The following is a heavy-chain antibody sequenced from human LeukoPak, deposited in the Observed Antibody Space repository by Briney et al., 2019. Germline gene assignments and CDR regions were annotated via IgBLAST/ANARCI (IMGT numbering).Heavy chain of an antibody. CDR1: GGSISSGSGSYY. CDR2: IYTSGST. D-gene: IGHD2-2*01. J-gene: IGHJ6*02. V-gene: IGHV4-61*02. Sequence: SETLSLTCTVSGGSISSGSGSYYWSWIRQPAGKGLEWIGRIYTSGSTNYNPSLKSRVTISVDTSKNQFSLKLSSVTAADTAAYYCARHCSSTSCYAGDYYYGMDVWGQGTTVTVSS. CDR3: ARHCSSTSCYAGDYYYGMDV.